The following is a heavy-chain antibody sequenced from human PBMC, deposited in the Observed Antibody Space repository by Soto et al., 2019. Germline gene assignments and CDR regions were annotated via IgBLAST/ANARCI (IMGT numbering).Heavy chain of an antibody. J-gene: IGHJ4*02. D-gene: IGHD5-12*01. CDR1: GYTFTSYG. V-gene: IGHV1-18*01. CDR2: ISAYNGNT. CDR3: ARDLDSGYDWGFAY. Sequence: GASVKVSCKASGYTFTSYGIIWVRQAPGQGLEWMGWISAYNGNTNYAQKLQGRVTMTTDTSTSTAYMELRSLRSDDTAVYYCARDLDSGYDWGFAYRGQGTLVTVSS.